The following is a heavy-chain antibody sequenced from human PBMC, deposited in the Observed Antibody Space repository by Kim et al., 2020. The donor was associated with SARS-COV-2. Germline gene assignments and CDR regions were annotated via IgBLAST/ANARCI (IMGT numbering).Heavy chain of an antibody. Sequence: SVKVSCKASGGTFSSYAISWVRQAPGQGLEWMGRIIPILGIANYAQKFQGRVTITADKSTTTAYMELSSLRSEDTAVYYCARDVLRYFDWLYPKHGEHFDYWGQGTLVTVSS. J-gene: IGHJ4*02. D-gene: IGHD3-9*01. CDR2: IIPILGIA. CDR3: ARDVLRYFDWLYPKHGEHFDY. V-gene: IGHV1-69*04. CDR1: GGTFSSYA.